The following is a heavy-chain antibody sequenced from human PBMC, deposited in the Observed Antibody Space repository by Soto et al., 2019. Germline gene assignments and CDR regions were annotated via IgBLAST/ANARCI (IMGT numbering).Heavy chain of an antibody. J-gene: IGHJ6*02. D-gene: IGHD2-21*01. CDR3: AREPIRPRPDYCCYYGMNV. CDR1: GYTFTSYY. V-gene: IGHV1-46*01. CDR2: INPSGGST. Sequence: GASAMCSGKASGYTFTSYYMHWVRQAPGQVLECMGIINPSGGSTSYAQKFQGRVTMTRDTYTSTVYMELSSLRSEDTAVYYCAREPIRPRPDYCCYYGMNVWGQGTTVNVSS.